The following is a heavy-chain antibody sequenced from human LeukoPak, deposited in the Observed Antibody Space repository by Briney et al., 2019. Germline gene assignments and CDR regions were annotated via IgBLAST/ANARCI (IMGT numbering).Heavy chain of an antibody. J-gene: IGHJ4*02. CDR2: ISAYNGNT. CDR1: GYTFTGFY. V-gene: IGHV1-18*04. CDR3: ARVIAAAGLDY. Sequence: GASVKVSCKASGYTFTGFYMHWVRQAPGQGLEWMGWISAYNGNTNYAQKLQGRVTMTTDTFTSTAYMELRSLRSDDTAVYYCARVIAAAGLDYWGQGTLVTVSS. D-gene: IGHD6-13*01.